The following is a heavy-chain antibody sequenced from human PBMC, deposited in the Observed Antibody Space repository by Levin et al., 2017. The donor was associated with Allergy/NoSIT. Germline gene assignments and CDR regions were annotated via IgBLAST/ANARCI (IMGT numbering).Heavy chain of an antibody. CDR1: GFNFIAYG. V-gene: IGHV3-33*01. CDR3: ARDLWAYSGFDSAEGY. D-gene: IGHD5-12*01. Sequence: PGGSLRLSCAASGFNFIAYGIHWVRQAPGEGLEWVAVIWNDGVNEYYADSVKGRFTISRDDSKNTVYLQMNSLRAGDTAIYYCARDLWAYSGFDSAEGYWGQGTLVTVSS. CDR2: IWNDGVNE. J-gene: IGHJ4*02.